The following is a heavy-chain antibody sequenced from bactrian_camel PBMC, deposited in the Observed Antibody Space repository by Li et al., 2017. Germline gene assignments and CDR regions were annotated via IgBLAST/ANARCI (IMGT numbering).Heavy chain of an antibody. CDR1: GGTFSTYY. Sequence: VQLVESGGGLVQPGGSLRLSCVASGGTFSTYYTSWVRQAPEKGLEWVSSIYSDGSITYYADSVKDRFTISRENAKNTVYLQMNSVQLEDTALYYCATDSYANECLAAGGFGYWHQGTQVTVS. CDR2: IYSDGSIT. V-gene: IGHV3-2*01. CDR3: ATDSYANECLAAGGFGY. J-gene: IGHJ6*01. D-gene: IGHD1*01.